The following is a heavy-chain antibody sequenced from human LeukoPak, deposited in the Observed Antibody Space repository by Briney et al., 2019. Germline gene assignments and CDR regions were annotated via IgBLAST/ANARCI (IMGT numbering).Heavy chain of an antibody. V-gene: IGHV4-59*08. CDR1: GGSISSYY. J-gene: IGHJ5*02. CDR2: IYYTGIT. Sequence: SETLSLTCTVSGGSISSYYWSWIRQPPGKGLEWIGYIYYTGITKHNPSLKSRVTVTVDTSKNQFSLELSSVTAADTAVYYCARQEVAAVSHWFDPWGQGTLVTVSS. CDR3: ARQEVAAVSHWFDP. D-gene: IGHD2-15*01.